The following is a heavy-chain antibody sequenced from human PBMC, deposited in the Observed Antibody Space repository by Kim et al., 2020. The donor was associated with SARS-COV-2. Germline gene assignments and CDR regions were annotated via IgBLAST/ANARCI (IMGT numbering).Heavy chain of an antibody. Sequence: SVKVSCKASGFTFTSSAVQWVRQARGQRLEWIGWIVVGSGNTNYAQKFQERVTITRDMSTSTAYMELSSLRSEDTAVYYCAADGDTMVRGVYYYYGMDVWGQGTTVTVSS. CDR2: IVVGSGNT. CDR1: GFTFTSSA. V-gene: IGHV1-58*01. CDR3: AADGDTMVRGVYYYYGMDV. D-gene: IGHD3-10*01. J-gene: IGHJ6*02.